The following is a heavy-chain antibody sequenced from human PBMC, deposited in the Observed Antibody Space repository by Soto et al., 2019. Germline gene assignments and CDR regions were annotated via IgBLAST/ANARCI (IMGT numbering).Heavy chain of an antibody. Sequence: SETLSLTCAVYGGSFSGYYWSWIRQPPGKGLEWIGEINHSGSTNYNPSLKSRVTISVDTSKNKFSLKLSSVTAADTAVYYCGRARYYYGSGSYYNAKYYYYMDVWGKGTTVTVSS. CDR3: GRARYYYGSGSYYNAKYYYYMDV. V-gene: IGHV4-34*01. D-gene: IGHD3-10*01. CDR1: GGSFSGYY. CDR2: INHSGST. J-gene: IGHJ6*03.